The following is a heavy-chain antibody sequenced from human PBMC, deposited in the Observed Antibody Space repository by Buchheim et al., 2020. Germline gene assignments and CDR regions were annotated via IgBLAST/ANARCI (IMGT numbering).Heavy chain of an antibody. Sequence: EVQLLESGGGLVQPGGSLRLSCAASGFTFSSYAMSWVRQAPGKGLEWVSAISGSGGSTYYADSVTGRFTISRDNSKNTLYLQMNSLRAEDTAVYYCARRYCSSTSCYEGFHYWGQGTL. CDR2: ISGSGGST. CDR1: GFTFSSYA. CDR3: ARRYCSSTSCYEGFHY. D-gene: IGHD2-2*01. V-gene: IGHV3-23*01. J-gene: IGHJ4*02.